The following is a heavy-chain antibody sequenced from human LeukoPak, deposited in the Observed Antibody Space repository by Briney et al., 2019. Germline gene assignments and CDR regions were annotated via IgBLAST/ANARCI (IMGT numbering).Heavy chain of an antibody. CDR1: GGSISSSSYY. Sequence: SETLSLTCTVSGGSISSSSYYWGWIRQPPGKGLEWIGSIYYSGSTYYNPSLKSRVTISVDTSKNQFSLNLSSVTAADTAVYYCAIKDCSSTNCYLNYWGQGTLVTVSS. J-gene: IGHJ4*02. D-gene: IGHD2-2*01. CDR3: AIKDCSSTNCYLNY. CDR2: IYYSGST. V-gene: IGHV4-39*01.